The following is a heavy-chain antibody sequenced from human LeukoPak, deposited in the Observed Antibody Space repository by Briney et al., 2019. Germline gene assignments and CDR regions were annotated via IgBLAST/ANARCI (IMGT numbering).Heavy chain of an antibody. J-gene: IGHJ4*02. CDR1: VFTFSSYA. Sequence: GGSLRLSCAASVFTFSSYAMSWVRQAPGKGLEWVSAISGSGGSTYYADSVKGRFTISRDNSKNTLYLQMNSLRAEDTAVYYCTATPPPYYDFWSGDFDYWGQGTLVTVSS. V-gene: IGHV3-23*01. CDR2: ISGSGGST. CDR3: TATPPPYYDFWSGDFDY. D-gene: IGHD3-3*01.